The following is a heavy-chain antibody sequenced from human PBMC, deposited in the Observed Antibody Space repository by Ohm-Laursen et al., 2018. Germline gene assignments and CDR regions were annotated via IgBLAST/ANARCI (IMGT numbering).Heavy chain of an antibody. D-gene: IGHD6-6*01. CDR2: IYYNGNP. CDR1: GGTISNYY. Sequence: GTLSLTCSVSGGTISNYYWSWIRQPPGKGLEWIGYIYYNGNPRYNPSLESRVTISVDPSKNQFSLKLNSVTAADTALYYCVLYSSFSVSWGQGTLVTVSS. V-gene: IGHV4-59*08. CDR3: VLYSSFSVS. J-gene: IGHJ5*02.